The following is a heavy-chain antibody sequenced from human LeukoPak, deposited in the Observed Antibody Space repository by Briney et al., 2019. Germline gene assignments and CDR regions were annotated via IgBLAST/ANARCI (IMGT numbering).Heavy chain of an antibody. J-gene: IGHJ4*02. Sequence: PSETLSLTCTVSGGSISSSGYYWAWVRQPPGKGLEWIGNVYYSGTTDYNPSLESRVTIFVDTSKSQFSLRVRSVTAADTAVYYCARRRAPGTGFLDYWGQGALVTVSS. D-gene: IGHD3/OR15-3a*01. CDR3: ARRRAPGTGFLDY. CDR2: VYYSGTT. CDR1: GGSISSSGYY. V-gene: IGHV4-39*01.